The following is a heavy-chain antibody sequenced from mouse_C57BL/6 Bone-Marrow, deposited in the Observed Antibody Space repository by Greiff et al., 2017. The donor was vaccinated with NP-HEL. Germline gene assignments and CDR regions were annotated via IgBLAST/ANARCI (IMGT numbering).Heavy chain of an antibody. Sequence: VQLQQSGPELVKPGASVKISCKASGYAFSSSWMNWVKQRPGKGLEWIGRIYPGDGDTNYNGKFKGKATLTADKSSSTAYMQLSSLTSEDSAVYFCAREGLHYWGQGTSVTVSS. J-gene: IGHJ4*01. V-gene: IGHV1-82*01. CDR2: IYPGDGDT. CDR1: GYAFSSSW. CDR3: AREGLHY.